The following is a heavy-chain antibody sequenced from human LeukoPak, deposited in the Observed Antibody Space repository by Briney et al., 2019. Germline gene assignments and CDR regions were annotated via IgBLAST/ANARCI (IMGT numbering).Heavy chain of an antibody. CDR2: ISAYNGNT. J-gene: IGHJ3*02. V-gene: IGHV1-18*01. CDR1: GYTFTSYG. CDR3: AREDITIFGVVIIEAGDAFDI. Sequence: ASVKVSCKASGYTFTSYGISWVRQAPGQGLEWMGWISAYNGNTNYAQKLQGRVTMTTDTSTSTAYMELSSLRSEDTAVYYCAREDITIFGVVIIEAGDAFDIWGQGTMVTVSS. D-gene: IGHD3-3*01.